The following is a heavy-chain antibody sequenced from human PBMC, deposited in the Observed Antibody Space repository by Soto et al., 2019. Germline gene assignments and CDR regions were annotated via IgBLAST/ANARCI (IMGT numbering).Heavy chain of an antibody. J-gene: IGHJ6*02. D-gene: IGHD2-2*01. CDR2: ISYDGSNK. Sequence: GGSLRLSCAASGFTFSTYAMHWVRQAPGKGLEWMTVISYDGSNKYYADSVKGRFTISRDNSKNTLYLQMKRLTAEDPAVYYCAKDGAYQLRLRTRLDMDVWGHGTTATVSS. V-gene: IGHV3-30*18. CDR1: GFTFSTYA. CDR3: AKDGAYQLRLRTRLDMDV.